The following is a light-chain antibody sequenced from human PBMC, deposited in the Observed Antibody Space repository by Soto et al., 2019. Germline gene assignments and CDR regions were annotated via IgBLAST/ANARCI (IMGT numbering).Light chain of an antibody. CDR2: GAS. CDR3: QQYNNWWT. J-gene: IGKJ1*01. CDR1: QSVSSN. V-gene: IGKV3-15*01. Sequence: EIVMTQSPATLSVSPGERATLSCRASQSVSSNLAWYQQKPGQAPRLLIYGASTRSTGIPARFSGSGSGTDFTLTISSLPSEDFAVYCCQQYNNWWTFGQGTKVEIK.